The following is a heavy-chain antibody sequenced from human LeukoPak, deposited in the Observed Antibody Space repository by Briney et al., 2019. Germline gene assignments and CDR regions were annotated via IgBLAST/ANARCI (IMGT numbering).Heavy chain of an antibody. CDR3: ARRRSRTYFDY. V-gene: IGHV4-34*01. J-gene: IGHJ4*02. Sequence: SETLSLTCAVYGGSFSGYYWSWIRLPPGKGLEWIGEINHSGSTNYNPSLKSRVTISVDTSKNQFSLKLSSVTAADTAVYYCARRRSRTYFDYWGQGTLVTVSS. CDR1: GGSFSGYY. CDR2: INHSGST. D-gene: IGHD6-13*01.